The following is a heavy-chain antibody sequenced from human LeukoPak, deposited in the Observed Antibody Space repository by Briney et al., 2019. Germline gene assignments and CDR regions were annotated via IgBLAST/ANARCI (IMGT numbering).Heavy chain of an antibody. Sequence: GGSLRLSCAASGFTFSSYAMHWVRQAPGKGLEWVAVISYDGSNKYYADSVKGRFTISRDNSKNTLYLQMNSLRAEDTAVYYCAREGWDYDFWSGYSYWGQRTLVTVSS. D-gene: IGHD3-3*01. CDR3: AREGWDYDFWSGYSY. CDR1: GFTFSSYA. J-gene: IGHJ4*02. CDR2: ISYDGSNK. V-gene: IGHV3-30-3*01.